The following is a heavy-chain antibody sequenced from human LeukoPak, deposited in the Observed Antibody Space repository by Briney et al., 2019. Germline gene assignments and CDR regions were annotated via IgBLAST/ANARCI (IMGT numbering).Heavy chain of an antibody. CDR2: IIPIFGTA. J-gene: IGHJ4*02. V-gene: IGHV1-69*13. CDR1: GGTFSSYA. D-gene: IGHD3-22*01. CDR3: ARDRRDYYDSSGYLF. Sequence: EASVKVSCKASGGTFSSYAISWVRQAPGQGLEWMGGIIPIFGTANYAQKFQGRVTITADESTSTAYMELSSLRSEDTAVYYCARDRRDYYDSSGYLFWGQGTLVTVSS.